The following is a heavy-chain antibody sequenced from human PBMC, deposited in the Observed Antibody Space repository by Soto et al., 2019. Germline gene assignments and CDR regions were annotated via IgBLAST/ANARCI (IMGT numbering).Heavy chain of an antibody. Sequence: EVPLLESGGGLVQPGGSLRLSCAASGFTFSSYAMRWVRQAPGKGLEWVSSISGSGDSTYYADSVKGRFTISRDNSKNTLYLQMNSLRAEDTAGYYCARRGSGSYDDDGGQGTLVTVSS. D-gene: IGHD1-26*01. CDR3: ARRGSGSYDDD. CDR1: GFTFSSYA. CDR2: ISGSGDST. J-gene: IGHJ4*02. V-gene: IGHV3-23*01.